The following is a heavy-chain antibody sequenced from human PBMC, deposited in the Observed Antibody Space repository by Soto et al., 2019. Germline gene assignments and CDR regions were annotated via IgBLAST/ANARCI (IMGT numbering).Heavy chain of an antibody. J-gene: IGHJ5*02. D-gene: IGHD2-15*01. CDR2: INHSGST. CDR3: ARPLRAATSWFDP. CDR1: GGSFSGYY. Sequence: KQSQTLSLTCAVYGGSFSGYYWSWIRQPPGKGLEWIGEINHSGSTNYNPSLKSRVTISVDTSKNQFSLKLSSVTAADTAVYYCARPLRAATSWFDPWGQGTLVTVSS. V-gene: IGHV4-34*01.